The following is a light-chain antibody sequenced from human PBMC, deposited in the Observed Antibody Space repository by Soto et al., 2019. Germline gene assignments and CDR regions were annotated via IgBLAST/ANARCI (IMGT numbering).Light chain of an antibody. CDR3: QQSYSTPRT. V-gene: IGKV1-39*01. J-gene: IGKJ1*01. CDR2: DAS. CDR1: QTISSW. Sequence: DIQMTQSPSTLSGSVGDRVTITGRASQTISSWLAWYQQKPGKAPKLLIYDASSLQSGVPSRFSGSGSGTDFTLTISSLQPEDFATYYCQQSYSTPRTFGQGTKVDIK.